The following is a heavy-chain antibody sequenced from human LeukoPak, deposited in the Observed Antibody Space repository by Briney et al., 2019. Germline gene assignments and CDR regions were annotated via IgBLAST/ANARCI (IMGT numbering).Heavy chain of an antibody. CDR1: GYTFTGYY. D-gene: IGHD3-16*02. V-gene: IGHV1-18*04. Sequence: ASVKVSCKASGYTFTGYYMHWVRQAPGQGLEWMGWISAYNGNTNYAQKLQGRVTMTTDTSTSTAYMELRSLRSDDTAVYYCARDRGKMITFGGVIVIWGQGTLVTVSS. CDR3: ARDRGKMITFGGVIVI. CDR2: ISAYNGNT. J-gene: IGHJ4*02.